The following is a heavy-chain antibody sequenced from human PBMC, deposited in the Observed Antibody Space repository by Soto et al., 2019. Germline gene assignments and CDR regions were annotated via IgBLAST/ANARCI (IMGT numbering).Heavy chain of an antibody. CDR1: GLTVSTNY. D-gene: IGHD3-16*01. Sequence: GGSLRLSCAASGLTVSTNYMSWVRQAPGKGLEWVAIIFSDGKTYHADSVKGRFTVSRDNSKNTLDLQMNTLRVEDTAVYYCAKGDFDCWGQGTLVTVSS. J-gene: IGHJ4*02. V-gene: IGHV3-53*01. CDR3: AKGDFDC. CDR2: IFSDGKT.